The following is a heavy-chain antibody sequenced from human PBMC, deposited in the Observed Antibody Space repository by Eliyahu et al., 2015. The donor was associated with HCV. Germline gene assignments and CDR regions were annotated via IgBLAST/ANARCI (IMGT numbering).Heavy chain of an antibody. CDR3: AHRTTRVLQYLEWSLGDVWFDP. CDR1: GFSLSXSGLG. D-gene: IGHD3-3*01. CDR2: IYWDDDK. Sequence: QITLKESGPTLVKATQTLTLTCNFSGFSLSXSGLGVGWFRQPPGKALEWLALIYWDDDKRYNPSLKSRLSITKDTPKNQVLLTMTSMDAVDTATYYCAHRTTRVLQYLEWSLGDVWFDPWGQGTLVTVSS. V-gene: IGHV2-5*02. J-gene: IGHJ5*02.